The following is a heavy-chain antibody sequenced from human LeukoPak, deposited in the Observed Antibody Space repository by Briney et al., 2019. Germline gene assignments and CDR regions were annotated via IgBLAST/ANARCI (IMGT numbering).Heavy chain of an antibody. CDR3: ARVPAIFMVRGVEGAFDI. D-gene: IGHD3-10*01. CDR2: IIPILGIA. J-gene: IGHJ3*02. Sequence: WASVKVSCKASGGTFSSYAISWVRQAPGQGLEWMGRIIPILGIANYAQKFQGRVTITADKSTSTAYMELSSLRSEDTAVYYCARVPAIFMVRGVEGAFDIWGQGTMVTVSS. V-gene: IGHV1-69*04. CDR1: GGTFSSYA.